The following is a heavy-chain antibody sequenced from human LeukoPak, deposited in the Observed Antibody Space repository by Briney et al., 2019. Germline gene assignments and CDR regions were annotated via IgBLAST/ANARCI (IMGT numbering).Heavy chain of an antibody. CDR2: IYYSGST. J-gene: IGHJ6*03. CDR3: ARSLDWNYGAYYYYYMDV. V-gene: IGHV4-39*01. D-gene: IGHD1-7*01. Sequence: SETLSLTCTASGGSISSSCYSWGWIRQPPGKGLEWIGSIYYSGSTYYNPSLRSRVTISVDTSKNQFSLKLSSVTAADTSVYYCARSLDWNYGAYYYYYMDVWGKGTTVTVSS. CDR1: GGSISSSCYS.